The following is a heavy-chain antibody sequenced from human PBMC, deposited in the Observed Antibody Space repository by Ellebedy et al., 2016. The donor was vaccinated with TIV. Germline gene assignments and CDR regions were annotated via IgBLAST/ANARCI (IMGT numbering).Heavy chain of an antibody. CDR2: ISNSGGTI. Sequence: GESLKISCAASGFTFSDYYMIWIRQAPGKGLEWVSYISNSGGTIYYADSVKGRFTISRDNAKNSLSLLMNSLRAEDTAVYYCARDARFIDQQHNWFDPWGQGTLVTVSS. CDR3: ARDARFIDQQHNWFDP. D-gene: IGHD2-2*01. CDR1: GFTFSDYY. J-gene: IGHJ5*02. V-gene: IGHV3-11*01.